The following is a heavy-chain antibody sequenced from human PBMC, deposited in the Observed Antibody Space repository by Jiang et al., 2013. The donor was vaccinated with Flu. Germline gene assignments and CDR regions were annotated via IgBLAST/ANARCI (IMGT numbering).Heavy chain of an antibody. CDR2: ISGSGINT. J-gene: IGHJ4*02. V-gene: IGHV3-23*01. CDR3: TRDYSSGDWYSPSLY. D-gene: IGHD6-19*01. CDR1: GFTFKSYA. Sequence: VQLLESGGGLVQPGGSLRLSCAASGFTFKSYALTWVRQAPGKGLQWVSTISGSGINTYYADSVKGRFTISRDNSKNTLYLQMNNLRADDTAVYFCTRDYSSGDWYSPSLYWGQGTQVTVSS.